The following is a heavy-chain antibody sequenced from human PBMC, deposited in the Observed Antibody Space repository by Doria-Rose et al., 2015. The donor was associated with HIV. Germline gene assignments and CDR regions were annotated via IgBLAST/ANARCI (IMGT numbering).Heavy chain of an antibody. CDR1: GVSLSSPGMG. V-gene: IGHV2-26*01. CDR3: ARIKSSRWYHKYYFDS. CDR2: IFSDDER. Sequence: SGPVLVKPTGTLTLTCTVSGVSLSSPGMGVSWIRQPPGKALAWLANIFSDDERSYKTSLKSRLTISRGTSKSQVVLTMTDMDPVDTATYYCARIKSSRWYHKYYFDSWGQGTLVIVSA. J-gene: IGHJ4*02. D-gene: IGHD6-13*01.